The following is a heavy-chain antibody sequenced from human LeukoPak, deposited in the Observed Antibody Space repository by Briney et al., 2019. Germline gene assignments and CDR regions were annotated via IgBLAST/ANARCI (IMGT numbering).Heavy chain of an antibody. D-gene: IGHD6-19*01. V-gene: IGHV3-23*01. CDR2: ISGSGDST. CDR1: GFTFSNYA. Sequence: GGSLRLPCAASGFTFSNYAMRWVRQAPGKGLEWVSGISGSGDSTYYADSVKGRFTISRDNSKNTLYLQMNSLRAEDTAVYYCARRSGIAVAGAFDYWGQGTLVTVSS. J-gene: IGHJ4*02. CDR3: ARRSGIAVAGAFDY.